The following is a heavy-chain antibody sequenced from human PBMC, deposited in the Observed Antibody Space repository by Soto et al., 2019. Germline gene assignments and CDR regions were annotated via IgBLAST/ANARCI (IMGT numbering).Heavy chain of an antibody. CDR2: IIPIFGTP. D-gene: IGHD3-10*01. CDR1: GGIFSTYA. Sequence: QVQLVQSGAEVKKPGSSVKVSCKASGGIFSTYAISWLRRAPGQGLEWMGGIIPIFGTPNYAQRFQGRVTFTAYESTSTAYMELSRLRSEDTAVYYCARDRDDYGSGNYYNRIDFWGQGTLVTVSS. CDR3: ARDRDDYGSGNYYNRIDF. J-gene: IGHJ4*02. V-gene: IGHV1-69*01.